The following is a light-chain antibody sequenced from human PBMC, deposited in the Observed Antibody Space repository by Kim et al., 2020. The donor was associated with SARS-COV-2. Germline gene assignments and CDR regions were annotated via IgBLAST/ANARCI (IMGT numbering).Light chain of an antibody. CDR2: GNS. Sequence: RVTIACTGSSSNTGAGYDVHWYQQLPGTAPKLLIYGNSHRPSGVPDRFSGSKSGTSASLAITGLQAEDEADYYCQSYDSSLSGYVFGTGTKVTVL. V-gene: IGLV1-40*01. CDR1: SSNTGAGYD. CDR3: QSYDSSLSGYV. J-gene: IGLJ1*01.